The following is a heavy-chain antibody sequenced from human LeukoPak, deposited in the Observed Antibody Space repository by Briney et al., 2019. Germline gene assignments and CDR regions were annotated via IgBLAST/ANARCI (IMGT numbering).Heavy chain of an antibody. J-gene: IGHJ5*02. CDR3: ARGDSRSHNCFYP. CDR2: INPNSGDT. CDR1: GYTFTRYY. Sequence: GASVNVSYKNSGYTFTRYYLQWVRQAPGQGLEWMGWINPNSGDTSYAQKFQGRVTMTRDTSISTAYMELTSLRSDDTAVYYCARGDSRSHNCFYPWGQGTLVTVSS. D-gene: IGHD1-26*01. V-gene: IGHV1-2*02.